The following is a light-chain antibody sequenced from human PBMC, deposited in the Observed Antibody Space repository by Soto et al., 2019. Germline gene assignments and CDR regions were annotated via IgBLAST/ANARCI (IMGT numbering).Light chain of an antibody. V-gene: IGKV1-33*01. J-gene: IGKJ3*01. Sequence: DIQLTQSPSSLSASVGDRVSITCQASQDISNFLNWYQQKPGKAPKLLIYDASTLETGVPSRFSGRGSGTEFSLTISSLQPEDFATYFCQQYENLPSFGPGTKVDIK. CDR1: QDISNF. CDR2: DAS. CDR3: QQYENLPS.